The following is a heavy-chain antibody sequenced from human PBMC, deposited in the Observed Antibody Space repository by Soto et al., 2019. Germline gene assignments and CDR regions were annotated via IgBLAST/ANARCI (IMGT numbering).Heavy chain of an antibody. CDR2: INPSGGST. CDR1: GYTFTSYY. J-gene: IGHJ4*02. V-gene: IGHV1-46*03. D-gene: IGHD5-18*01. CDR3: ARPDTAMALAFDY. Sequence: ASVKVSCKASGYTFTSYYMHWVRQAPGQGLEWMGIINPSGGSTSYAQKFQGRVTMTRDTSTSTVYIELSSLRSEATAVFYCARPDTAMALAFDYWGQGTLVTVSS.